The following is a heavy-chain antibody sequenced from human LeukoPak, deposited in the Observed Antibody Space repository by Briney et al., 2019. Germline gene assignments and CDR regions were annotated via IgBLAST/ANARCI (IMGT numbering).Heavy chain of an antibody. V-gene: IGHV3-30-3*01. CDR3: ARDVMIQPGRGIDY. CDR2: VSHDGIQT. CDR1: GFTFSNYA. D-gene: IGHD3-16*01. Sequence: PGGSLRLSCAASGFTFSNYAMHWVRQGLVKGLESLAVVSHDGIQTYYADSVKGRFTISRDNSKSTLFLQMNSLRAEDTAVYYCARDVMIQPGRGIDYWGQGTLVTVSS. J-gene: IGHJ4*02.